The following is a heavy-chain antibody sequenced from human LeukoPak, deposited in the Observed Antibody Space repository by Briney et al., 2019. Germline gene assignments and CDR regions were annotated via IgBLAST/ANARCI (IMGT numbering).Heavy chain of an antibody. CDR2: ISNNGGTT. J-gene: IGHJ4*02. D-gene: IGHD1-26*01. CDR1: GFTFSSYT. Sequence: GSLRLSCAASGFTFSSYTMHWVRQAPVKGLEYVSAISNNGGTTYYANSVKGRFTISRGNSKNTLYLQMGSLRVEDMAVYYCARVASSGTYGDYWGQGTLVTVSS. CDR3: ARVASSGTYGDY. V-gene: IGHV3-64*01.